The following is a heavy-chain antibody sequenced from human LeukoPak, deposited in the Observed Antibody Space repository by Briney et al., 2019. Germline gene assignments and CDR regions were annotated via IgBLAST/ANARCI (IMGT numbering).Heavy chain of an antibody. CDR2: ISSSSSSI. J-gene: IGHJ4*02. V-gene: IGHV3-48*01. Sequence: PGGSLRLSCAVSGFTFSSYSMNWVRQAPGKGLEWVSYISSSSSSICYADSVKGRFTISRDNAKNSLYLQMNSLRAEDTAVYYCARDRAAAGTHSFDYWGQGTLVTVSS. CDR3: ARDRAAAGTHSFDY. CDR1: GFTFSSYS. D-gene: IGHD6-13*01.